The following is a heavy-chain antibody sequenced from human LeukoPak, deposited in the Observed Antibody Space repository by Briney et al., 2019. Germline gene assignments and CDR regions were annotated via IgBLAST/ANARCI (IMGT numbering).Heavy chain of an antibody. J-gene: IGHJ6*03. V-gene: IGHV4-39*01. Sequence: SQTLSLTCTVSGGSISSSSYYWGWIRQPPGKGLEWIRSIYYSGSTYYNPSLKSRVTISVDTSKNQFSLKLSSVTAADTAVYYCASQTARDYYMDVWGKGTTVTVSS. CDR3: ASQTARDYYMDV. D-gene: IGHD2-21*02. CDR1: GGSISSSSYY. CDR2: IYYSGST.